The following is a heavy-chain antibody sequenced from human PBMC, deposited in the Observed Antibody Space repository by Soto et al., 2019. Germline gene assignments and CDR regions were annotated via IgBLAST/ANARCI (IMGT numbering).Heavy chain of an antibody. CDR1: GGSFSGYC. Sequence: PSETLSLTCAVYGGSFSGYCWSWIRQPPGKGLEWIGEINHSGSTNYNPSLKSRVTISVDTSKNQFSLKLSSVTAADTAVYYCAMVDSSGYYNPQSYFDYWGQRTLVTVSS. CDR3: AMVDSSGYYNPQSYFDY. D-gene: IGHD3-22*01. CDR2: INHSGST. V-gene: IGHV4-34*01. J-gene: IGHJ4*02.